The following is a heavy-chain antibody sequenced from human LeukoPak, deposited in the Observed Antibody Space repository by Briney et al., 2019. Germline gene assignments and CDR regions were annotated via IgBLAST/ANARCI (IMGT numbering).Heavy chain of an antibody. CDR1: GFTFSSYW. Sequence: GGSLRLSCAASGFTFSSYWMHWVRQAPGKGLVWVSRINTDGSSTSYADSVKGRFTISRDNAKNTLYLQMNSLRAEDTAAYYCLRYCSSTSCRGAFDIWGQGTMVTVSS. CDR2: INTDGSST. CDR3: LRYCSSTSCRGAFDI. J-gene: IGHJ3*02. V-gene: IGHV3-74*01. D-gene: IGHD2-2*01.